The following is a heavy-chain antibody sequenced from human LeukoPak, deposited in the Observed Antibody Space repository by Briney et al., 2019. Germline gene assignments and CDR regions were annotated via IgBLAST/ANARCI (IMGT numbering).Heavy chain of an antibody. J-gene: IGHJ4*02. CDR2: ISSSSRTI. V-gene: IGHV3-48*04. CDR1: GFTFSSYS. D-gene: IGHD3-10*01. Sequence: GGSLRLSCAASGFTFSSYSMNWVRQAPGKGLEWVSSISSSSRTIYYADSVKGRFTISRDNAKNSLYLQMNSLRAEDTAVYYCTSQGGVVRGVISLYWGQGTLVTVSS. CDR3: TSQGGVVRGVISLY.